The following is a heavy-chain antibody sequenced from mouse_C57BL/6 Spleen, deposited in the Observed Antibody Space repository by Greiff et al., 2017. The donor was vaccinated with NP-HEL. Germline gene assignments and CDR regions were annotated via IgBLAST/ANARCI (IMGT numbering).Heavy chain of an antibody. V-gene: IGHV5-4*01. J-gene: IGHJ2*01. CDR2: ISDGGSYT. Sequence: EVQVVESGGGLVKPGGSLKLSCAASGFTFSSYAMSWVRQTPEKRLEWVATISDGGSYTYYPDNVKGRFTLSRDNAKNNLYLQMSHLKSEDTAMYYCARATFDYWGQGTTLTVSS. CDR3: ARATFDY. CDR1: GFTFSSYA.